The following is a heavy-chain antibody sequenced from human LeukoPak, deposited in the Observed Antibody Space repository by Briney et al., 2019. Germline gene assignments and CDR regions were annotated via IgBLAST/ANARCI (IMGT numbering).Heavy chain of an antibody. CDR1: GFTFSSYG. D-gene: IGHD3-9*01. J-gene: IGHJ4*02. V-gene: IGHV3-33*01. Sequence: GGSLRLSCAASGFTFSSYGMHWVRQAPGNGLEWVAVIWCDGSNKYYADSVKGRFTISRDNSKNTLYLQMNSLRAEDTAVYYCARDSKRYFDWPYPDYWGQGALVTVSS. CDR2: IWCDGSNK. CDR3: ARDSKRYFDWPYPDY.